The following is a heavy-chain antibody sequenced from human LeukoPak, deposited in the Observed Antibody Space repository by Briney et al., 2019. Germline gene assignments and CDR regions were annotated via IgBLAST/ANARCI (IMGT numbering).Heavy chain of an antibody. CDR3: ARATYGSGSSGYYYYGMDV. Sequence: SETLSLTCTVSGGSISSYYWSWIRQPPGKGLEWIGYIYYSGSTNYNPSLKSRVSISVDTSKNQFSLKLSSVTAADTAVYYCARATYGSGSSGYYYYGMDVWGQGTTVTVSS. CDR1: GGSISSYY. D-gene: IGHD3-10*01. V-gene: IGHV4-59*01. CDR2: IYYSGST. J-gene: IGHJ6*02.